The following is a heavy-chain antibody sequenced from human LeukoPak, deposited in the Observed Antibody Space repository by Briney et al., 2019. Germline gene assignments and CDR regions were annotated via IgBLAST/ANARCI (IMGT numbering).Heavy chain of an antibody. Sequence: ASVKVSCKASGYTFTGHYMHWVRQAPGQGLEWMGWINPNNGDTYYAQKFQGRVTMTRDTSISTAYMELSRLTFDDTAVYYCATVHGYSWTSVRYWGQGTLVTVSS. CDR3: ATVHGYSWTSVRY. J-gene: IGHJ4*02. CDR2: INPNNGDT. D-gene: IGHD5-24*01. V-gene: IGHV1-2*02. CDR1: GYTFTGHY.